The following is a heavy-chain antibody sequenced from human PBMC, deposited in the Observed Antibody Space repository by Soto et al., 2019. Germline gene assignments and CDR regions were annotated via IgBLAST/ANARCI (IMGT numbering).Heavy chain of an antibody. CDR3: AKRGAGHYFDY. J-gene: IGHJ4*02. D-gene: IGHD6-19*01. V-gene: IGHV3-23*01. CDR1: GFTFSSYA. CDR2: NSGSGGST. Sequence: EVQLLESGGGLVQPGGSLRLSCAASGFTFSSYAMSWVRQAPGKGLEWVSVNSGSGGSTYYADSVKGRFTISRDNSKNPLYLQMNSLRAEDTAVYYCAKRGAGHYFDYWGQGTLVTVSS.